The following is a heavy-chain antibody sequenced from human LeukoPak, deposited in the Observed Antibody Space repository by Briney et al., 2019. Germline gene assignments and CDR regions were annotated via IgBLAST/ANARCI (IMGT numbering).Heavy chain of an antibody. CDR3: ARGFQYYYDSSGYYFDY. Sequence: SVKVSCKASGGTFSSYAISWVRRAPGQGLEWMGGIIPIFGTANYAQKFQGRVTITADESTSTAYMELSSLRSEDTAVYYCARGFQYYYDSSGYYFDYWGQGTLVTVSS. CDR2: IIPIFGTA. J-gene: IGHJ4*02. CDR1: GGTFSSYA. V-gene: IGHV1-69*13. D-gene: IGHD3-22*01.